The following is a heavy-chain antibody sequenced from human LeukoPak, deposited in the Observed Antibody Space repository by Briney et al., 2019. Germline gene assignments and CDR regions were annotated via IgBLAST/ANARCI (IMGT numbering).Heavy chain of an antibody. Sequence: ASVKVSCKASGYTFTSYDINWVRQATGQALEWRGWMNPNNGNTGFVQKFQGRVTMTRNTSISTAYMELSSLRSDDTAVYYCARARITMMAFDVWGQGTVVTVSS. J-gene: IGHJ3*01. V-gene: IGHV1-8*01. CDR2: MNPNNGNT. D-gene: IGHD3-22*01. CDR1: GYTFTSYD. CDR3: ARARITMMAFDV.